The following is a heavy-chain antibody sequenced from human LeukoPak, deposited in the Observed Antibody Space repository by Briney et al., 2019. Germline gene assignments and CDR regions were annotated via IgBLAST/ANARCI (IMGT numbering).Heavy chain of an antibody. V-gene: IGHV4-59*01. CDR1: GGSISSYY. CDR3: ARYYDNSVYYPLDY. Sequence: SETLSLTCTVSGGSISSYYWSWIRQPPGKGLEWIGYIYHTGSTNYNPSLKSRVTISVDTSKNQFSLKLSSVTAADTAVYYCARYYDNSVYYPLDYWGQGTLVTVSS. J-gene: IGHJ4*02. CDR2: IYHTGST. D-gene: IGHD3-22*01.